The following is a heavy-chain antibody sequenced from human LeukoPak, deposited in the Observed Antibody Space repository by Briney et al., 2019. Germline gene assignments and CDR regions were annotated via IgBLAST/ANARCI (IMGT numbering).Heavy chain of an antibody. Sequence: ASVKVSCKASRYTFTGYYMHWVRQAPGQGLEWMGWINPNSGGTNYAQKFQGWVTMTRDTSISTAYMELSRLRSDDTAVYYCARDVGETYYYDSSGYYQYNWFDPWGQGTLVTVSS. J-gene: IGHJ5*02. CDR1: RYTFTGYY. CDR3: ARDVGETYYYDSSGYYQYNWFDP. V-gene: IGHV1-2*04. CDR2: INPNSGGT. D-gene: IGHD3-22*01.